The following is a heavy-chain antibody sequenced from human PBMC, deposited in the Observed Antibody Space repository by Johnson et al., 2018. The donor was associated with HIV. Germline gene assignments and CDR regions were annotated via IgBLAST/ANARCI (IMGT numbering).Heavy chain of an antibody. V-gene: IGHV3-30*04. Sequence: QVQLVESGGGVVQPGRSLRLSCAASGFTFSSYAMHWVRQAPGKGLEWVAVISYDGSNKSYADSVKGRFTITRYNSKNTLYLQMNSLRAEDTAVYYCARDASRGYGSELDAFDIWGQGTMVTVSS. CDR2: ISYDGSNK. CDR1: GFTFSSYA. CDR3: ARDASRGYGSELDAFDI. D-gene: IGHD3-10*01. J-gene: IGHJ3*02.